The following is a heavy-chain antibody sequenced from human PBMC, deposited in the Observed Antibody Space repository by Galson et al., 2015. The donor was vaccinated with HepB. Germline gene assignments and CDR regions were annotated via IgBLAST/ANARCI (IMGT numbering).Heavy chain of an antibody. Sequence: SLRLSCATSGFTFSSYAMGWVRQAPGKGLEWVSSISGSGGSTYYADSVKGRFTISRDSSKNTLYLQMNSLRAEDTAVYYCAKDQFYGPGPEHIQNWGQGTLVTVSS. CDR2: ISGSGGST. J-gene: IGHJ1*01. D-gene: IGHD4-17*01. V-gene: IGHV3-23*01. CDR3: AKDQFYGPGPEHIQN. CDR1: GFTFSSYA.